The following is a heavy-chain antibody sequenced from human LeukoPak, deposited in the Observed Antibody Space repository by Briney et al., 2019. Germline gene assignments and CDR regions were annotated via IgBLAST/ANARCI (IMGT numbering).Heavy chain of an antibody. CDR1: GFTFTGNY. J-gene: IGHJ4*02. V-gene: IGHV1-2*02. D-gene: IGHD3-22*01. CDR3: ARFGVSGYDY. Sequence: GGSLRLSCAASGFTFTGNYLHWVRQAPGQGLEWMGWINPNSGATKCAQKFQDRVTMTRDASISTAYMELSRLQSDDTAVYYCARFGVSGYDYWGQGTLATVSS. CDR2: INPNSGAT.